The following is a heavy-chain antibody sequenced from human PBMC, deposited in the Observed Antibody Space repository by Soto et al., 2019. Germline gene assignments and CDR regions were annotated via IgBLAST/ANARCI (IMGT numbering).Heavy chain of an antibody. CDR2: VYPGDSDT. CDR1: GYTFTSYW. D-gene: IGHD5-12*01. CDR3: ARSLSRDGYNFYFDY. J-gene: IGHJ4*02. Sequence: GESXKISCEASGYTFTSYWIGWVRQMPGKGLEWMGVVYPGDSDTRYSPSFQGQVTISADKSISTAFLQWSSLKASDTAMFYCARSLSRDGYNFYFDYWGQGTLVTVSS. V-gene: IGHV5-51*01.